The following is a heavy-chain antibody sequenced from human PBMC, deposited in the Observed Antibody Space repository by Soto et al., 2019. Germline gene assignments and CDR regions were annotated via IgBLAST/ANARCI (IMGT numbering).Heavy chain of an antibody. V-gene: IGHV4-30-2*01. CDR1: GGSISSGGYS. CDR3: ASGPIGDYTDGFDY. D-gene: IGHD4-17*01. J-gene: IGHJ4*02. Sequence: QLQLQESGSGLVKPSQTLSLTCAVSGGSISSGGYSWSWIRQPPGKGLEWIGYIYHSGSTYYNPSLKSRVTISIDRSTNQFSLKLSSVTAADTAVYYCASGPIGDYTDGFDYWGQGTLVTVSS. CDR2: IYHSGST.